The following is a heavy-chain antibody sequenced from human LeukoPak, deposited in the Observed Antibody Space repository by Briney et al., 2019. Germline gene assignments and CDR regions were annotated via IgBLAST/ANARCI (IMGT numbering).Heavy chain of an antibody. CDR1: GYTFTGYY. Sequence: ASVKVSCKASGYTFTGYYMHWVRQAPGQGLEWMGWINPNRGGTNYAQKVQGRVTMTRSTSNSTAYLELSRLRSDDTAVYYCARESSGYLWGQGTLVIVSS. CDR2: INPNRGGT. J-gene: IGHJ4*02. V-gene: IGHV1-2*02. D-gene: IGHD3-22*01. CDR3: ARESSGYL.